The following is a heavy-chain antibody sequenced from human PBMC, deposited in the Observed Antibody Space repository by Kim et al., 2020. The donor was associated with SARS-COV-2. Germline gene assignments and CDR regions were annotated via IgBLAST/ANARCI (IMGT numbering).Heavy chain of an antibody. D-gene: IGHD2-2*01. J-gene: IGHJ4*02. V-gene: IGHV1-18*01. CDR3: AREKIWGAQYAE. Sequence: SAQKLQGRVTMTPDTSTSTAYMELRSLRSDDTAVYYCAREKIWGAQYAEWGQGTLVTVSS.